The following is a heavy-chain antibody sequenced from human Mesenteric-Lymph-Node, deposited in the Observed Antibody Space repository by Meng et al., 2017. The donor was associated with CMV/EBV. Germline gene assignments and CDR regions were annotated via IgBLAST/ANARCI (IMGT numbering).Heavy chain of an antibody. Sequence: GESLKISCAASGFTFSSHAMHWVRQAPGKGLEWVSYISSSGSTIYYADSVKGRFTISRDNAENSLYLQMNSLRAEDSAVYYCARYRVRVVPAAPYYYHYGMDVWGQGTTVTVSS. D-gene: IGHD2-2*01. V-gene: IGHV3-48*03. CDR3: ARYRVRVVPAAPYYYHYGMDV. CDR1: GFTFSSHA. J-gene: IGHJ6*02. CDR2: ISSSGSTI.